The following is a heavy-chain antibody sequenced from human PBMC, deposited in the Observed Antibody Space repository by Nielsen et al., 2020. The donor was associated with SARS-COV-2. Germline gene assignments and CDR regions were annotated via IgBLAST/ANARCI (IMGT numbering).Heavy chain of an antibody. CDR1: GFTFSSYA. D-gene: IGHD6-19*01. Sequence: GESLKISCAASGFTFSSYAMSWVRQAPGKGLEWVSAISGSGGSTYYADSVKGRFTISRDNSKNTVYLQMDSLRAEDTAVYYCAKEAVAVGMDVWGQGTTVTVSS. J-gene: IGHJ6*02. CDR3: AKEAVAVGMDV. CDR2: ISGSGGST. V-gene: IGHV3-23*01.